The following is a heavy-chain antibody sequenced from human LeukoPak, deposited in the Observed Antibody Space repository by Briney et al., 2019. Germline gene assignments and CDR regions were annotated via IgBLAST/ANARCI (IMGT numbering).Heavy chain of an antibody. CDR1: GFTFSSYW. Sequence: GGSLRLSCAASGFTFSSYWMSWVRQAPGKGLEWVANIKQDGSEKYYVDSVKGRFTISRDNSKNTLYLQMNSLRAEDTAVYYCATEYSSHHGAFDIWGQGTMVTVSS. CDR2: IKQDGSEK. CDR3: ATEYSSHHGAFDI. D-gene: IGHD6-6*01. V-gene: IGHV3-7*03. J-gene: IGHJ3*02.